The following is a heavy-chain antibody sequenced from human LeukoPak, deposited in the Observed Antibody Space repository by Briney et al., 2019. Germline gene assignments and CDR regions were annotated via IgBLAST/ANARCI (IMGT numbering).Heavy chain of an antibody. J-gene: IGHJ4*02. CDR3: ARDKYSSSSYYFDY. V-gene: IGHV3-66*01. D-gene: IGHD6-6*01. CDR1: GFTVSSNY. CDR2: IYPNGDA. Sequence: AGGSLRLSCAASGFTVSSNYMSWVRQAPGKGLEWVSVIYPNGDAYYADSLKGRFTISRDTSKNTMYLQMNSLRAEDTAVYYCARDKYSSSSYYFDYWGQGTLVTVSS.